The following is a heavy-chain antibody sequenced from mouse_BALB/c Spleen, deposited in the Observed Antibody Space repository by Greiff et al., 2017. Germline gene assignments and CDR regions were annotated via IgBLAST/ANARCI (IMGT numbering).Heavy chain of an antibody. V-gene: IGHV1-62-2*01. CDR2: FYPGSGSI. CDR3: ARHEGYDYDGEGYAMDY. CDR1: GYTFTEYI. Sequence: VQLQESGAELVKPGASVKLSCKASGYTFTEYIIHWVKQRSGQGLEWIGWFYPGSGSIKYNEKFKDKATLTADKSSSTVNMELSRLTSEDSAVYFCARHEGYDYDGEGYAMDYWGQGTSVTVSS. J-gene: IGHJ4*01. D-gene: IGHD2-4*01.